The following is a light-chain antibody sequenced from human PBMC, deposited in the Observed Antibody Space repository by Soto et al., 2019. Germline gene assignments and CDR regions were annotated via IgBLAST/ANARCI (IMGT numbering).Light chain of an antibody. Sequence: EIVLTQYPATLSLFPGERATLSCRASQSLSSSLAWYQQKPGQAPRVLIYDTSSRATGIPARFSGSGSGTDFTLTISRLEPEDFALYYCQQYVTSAITFGQGTLLEVK. CDR2: DTS. CDR3: QQYVTSAIT. V-gene: IGKV3-11*01. CDR1: QSLSSS. J-gene: IGKJ5*01.